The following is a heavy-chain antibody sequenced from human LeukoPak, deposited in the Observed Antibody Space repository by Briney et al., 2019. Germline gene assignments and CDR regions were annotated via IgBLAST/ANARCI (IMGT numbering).Heavy chain of an antibody. Sequence: GRSLRLSCAASGFTFSSYAMSWVRQAPGKGLEWVSAISGSGGSTYYADSVKGRFTISRDNAKNTLYLQMNSLRAEDTAVYYCAKVNSGWFGELFDYWGQGTLVTVSS. D-gene: IGHD3-10*01. J-gene: IGHJ4*02. CDR2: ISGSGGST. CDR1: GFTFSSYA. V-gene: IGHV3-23*01. CDR3: AKVNSGWFGELFDY.